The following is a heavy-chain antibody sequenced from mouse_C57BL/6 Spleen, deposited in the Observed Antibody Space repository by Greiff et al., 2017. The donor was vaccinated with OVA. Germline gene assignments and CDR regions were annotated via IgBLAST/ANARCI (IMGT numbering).Heavy chain of an antibody. Sequence: EVKLVESGGGLVQPGGSLKLSCAASGFTFSDYYMYWVRQTPEKRLEWVAYISNGGGSTYYPDTVKGRFTISRDNAKNTLYLQMSRLKSEDTAMYYCARPSSQGYFDVWGTGTTVTVAS. J-gene: IGHJ1*03. D-gene: IGHD1-1*01. CDR3: ARPSSQGYFDV. V-gene: IGHV5-12*01. CDR2: ISNGGGST. CDR1: GFTFSDYY.